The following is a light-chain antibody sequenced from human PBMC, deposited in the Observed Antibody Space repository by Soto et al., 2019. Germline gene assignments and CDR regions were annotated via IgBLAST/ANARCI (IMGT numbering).Light chain of an antibody. CDR2: IGD. CDR3: AAWDDNLNAYV. V-gene: IGLV1-47*02. Sequence: QSVLTQPPSTNSTPGQTVTISCSGSTSNIGTFYVYWYQHLPGTAPKLLIYIGDQRASGVSDRFSASKSGTSASLAISGLRSDDEADYYCAAWDDNLNAYVFGSGTKVTVL. J-gene: IGLJ1*01. CDR1: TSNIGTFY.